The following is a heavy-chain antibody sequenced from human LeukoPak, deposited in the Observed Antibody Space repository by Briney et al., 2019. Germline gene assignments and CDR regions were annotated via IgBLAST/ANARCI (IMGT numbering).Heavy chain of an antibody. Sequence: PGGSLRLSCAASGFTFSSYAMHWVRQAPGKGLEWVAFMSYDGSNKHYADSVKGRFTISRDNSKNTLYPQMNSLRAEDTAVYYCAKDRLASGWYYFDYWGQGTLVTVSS. CDR3: AKDRLASGWYYFDY. J-gene: IGHJ4*02. CDR2: MSYDGSNK. CDR1: GFTFSSYA. V-gene: IGHV3-30*04. D-gene: IGHD6-19*01.